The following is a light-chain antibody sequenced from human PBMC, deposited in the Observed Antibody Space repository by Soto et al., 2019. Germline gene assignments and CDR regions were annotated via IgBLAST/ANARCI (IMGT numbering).Light chain of an antibody. Sequence: QSALTQPPSASGSPGRSVTSSCTGTSSDVGGYNFVSWFQHHPGKAPKLMIYDVSKRPSGVPDRFSGSKSGNTASLTVSGLQAEDEADYYCSSYAGSKNYVFGTGTKLTVL. CDR2: DVS. CDR3: SSYAGSKNYV. J-gene: IGLJ1*01. CDR1: SSDVGGYNF. V-gene: IGLV2-8*01.